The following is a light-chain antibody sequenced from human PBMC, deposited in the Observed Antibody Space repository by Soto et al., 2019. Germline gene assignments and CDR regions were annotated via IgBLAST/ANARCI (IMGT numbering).Light chain of an antibody. CDR2: GAS. CDR1: QSVSSN. Sequence: EIVMTQSPATLSVSPGERATLSCRASQSVSSNLAWYQQKPGQAPRLLIYGASTRATGIPARFSGSGSGTEFTLTISSLQSEDFAVYYCQQLDSYPRTFGQGTKVEI. J-gene: IGKJ1*01. V-gene: IGKV3-15*01. CDR3: QQLDSYPRT.